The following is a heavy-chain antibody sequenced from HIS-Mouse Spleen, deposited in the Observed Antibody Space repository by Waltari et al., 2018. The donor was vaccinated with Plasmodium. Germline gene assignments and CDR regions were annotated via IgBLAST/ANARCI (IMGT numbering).Heavy chain of an antibody. CDR3: ARAPIRDAFDI. Sequence: QVQLQQWGAGLLKPSETLSLTCAVYGGSFSGYYWSWIRQPPGKGLEWIGEINQSGSTNYNPSLKSRGTIAVDTSKNQFSLKLSSVTAADTAVYYCARAPIRDAFDIWGQGTMVTVSS. D-gene: IGHD3-9*01. CDR1: GGSFSGYY. J-gene: IGHJ3*02. CDR2: INQSGST. V-gene: IGHV4-34*01.